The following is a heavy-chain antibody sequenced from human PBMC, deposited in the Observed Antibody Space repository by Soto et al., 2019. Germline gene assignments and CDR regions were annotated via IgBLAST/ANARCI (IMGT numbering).Heavy chain of an antibody. CDR1: GGTFSSYA. D-gene: IGHD2-15*01. CDR3: ARDCSGGSCYSTDDYYYYGLDV. J-gene: IGHJ6*02. V-gene: IGHV1-69*13. Sequence: SVKVSCKASGGTFSSYAISWVRQAPGQGLEWMGGIIPIFGTANYAQKFQGRVTITADESTSTAYMELSSLRSEDTAVYYCARDCSGGSCYSTDDYYYYGLDVWGQGTTVTVSS. CDR2: IIPIFGTA.